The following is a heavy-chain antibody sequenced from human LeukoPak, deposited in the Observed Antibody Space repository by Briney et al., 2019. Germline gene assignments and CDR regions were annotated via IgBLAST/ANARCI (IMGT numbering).Heavy chain of an antibody. Sequence: GASVKVSCKASGGTFSTYGLSWVRQAPGQGLEWMGRVSPIFDIANYAQKFQGRVSITADKSTNTAYMELSSLRSEDTAIYYCAREFKQSNWNDGHWFDPWGQGTLVTVSS. J-gene: IGHJ5*02. CDR1: GGTFSTYG. CDR3: AREFKQSNWNDGHWFDP. D-gene: IGHD1-20*01. CDR2: VSPIFDIA. V-gene: IGHV1-69*04.